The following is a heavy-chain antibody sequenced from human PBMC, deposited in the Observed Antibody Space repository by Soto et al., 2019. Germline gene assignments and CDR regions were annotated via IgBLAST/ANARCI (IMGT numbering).Heavy chain of an antibody. V-gene: IGHV3-23*01. J-gene: IGHJ5*02. D-gene: IGHD1-26*01. CDR3: AKNQGVELVPLATVDWFDP. Sequence: QPVGSLRLSCAASGFIFDNFGMSWVRQAPGKGLEWISSISGSGFKKYYADSVKGRFTISRDNSKSTVYLELNNLSAEDTAVYHCAKNQGVELVPLATVDWFDPWGQGSVVTVSS. CDR1: GFIFDNFG. CDR2: ISGSGFKK.